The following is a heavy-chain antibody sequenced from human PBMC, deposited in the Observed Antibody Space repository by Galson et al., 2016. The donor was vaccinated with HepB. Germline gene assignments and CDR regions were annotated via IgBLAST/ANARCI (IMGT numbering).Heavy chain of an antibody. CDR3: ARDFWSGHSSGGGIDYFYL. J-gene: IGHJ4*02. D-gene: IGHD3-3*01. Sequence: SLRLSCAASGLMFYKYGFHWVRQTPGKGLEWLAEVWHDGSKAYYADAVRGRFTISRDSSTDTVSLHIDSVRAEDTGLYYCARDFWSGHSSGGGIDYFYLWGRGTLVSVSS. V-gene: IGHV3-33*01. CDR2: VWHDGSKA. CDR1: GLMFYKYG.